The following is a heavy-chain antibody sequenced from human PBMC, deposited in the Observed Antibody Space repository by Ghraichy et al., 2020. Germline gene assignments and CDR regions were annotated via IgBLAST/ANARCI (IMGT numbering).Heavy chain of an antibody. CDR3: AKDHAIWYFDL. CDR1: GFTFSSYA. D-gene: IGHD3-3*01. CDR2: ISGIGGST. V-gene: IGHV3-23*01. Sequence: GGSLRLSCAASGFTFSSYAMSWVRQAPVKGLEWVSAISGIGGSTYYADSVKGRFTISIDNSKNTLYLQMNSLRAEDTAVYYCAKDHAIWYFDLWGRGTLVTVSS. J-gene: IGHJ2*01.